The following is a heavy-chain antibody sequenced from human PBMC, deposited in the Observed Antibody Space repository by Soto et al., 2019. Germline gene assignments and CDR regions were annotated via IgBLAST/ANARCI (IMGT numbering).Heavy chain of an antibody. V-gene: IGHV4-59*01. CDR3: ARAYGDYVRWYYYMDV. CDR2: IYYSGST. CDR1: GGSISSYY. J-gene: IGHJ6*03. D-gene: IGHD4-17*01. Sequence: XTLYLPYTVSGGSISSYYSTWMQQPRGKGLEWIGYIYYSGSTNYNPSLKSRVTISVDTSKNQFSLKLSSVTAADTAVYYCARAYGDYVRWYYYMDVWGKGTTVTVSS.